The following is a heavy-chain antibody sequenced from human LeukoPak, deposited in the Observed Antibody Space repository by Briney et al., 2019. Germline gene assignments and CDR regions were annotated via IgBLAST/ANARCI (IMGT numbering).Heavy chain of an antibody. CDR3: ARGDVFDI. CDR1: GGSMSSYH. J-gene: IGHJ3*02. V-gene: IGHV4-59*01. CDR2: IYYSGST. Sequence: PSETLSLTCAVSGGSMSSYHWNWIRQPPGKGLEWIAYIYYSGSTNYNPSLESRVTISIDTSKNQFSLELTSVTAADTAVYYCARGDVFDIWGQGTLVTVSS.